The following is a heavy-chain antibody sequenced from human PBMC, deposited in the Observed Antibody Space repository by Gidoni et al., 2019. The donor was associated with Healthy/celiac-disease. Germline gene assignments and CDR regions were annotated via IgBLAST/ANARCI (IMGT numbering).Heavy chain of an antibody. V-gene: IGHV3-48*04. Sequence: EVQLVESGGGLVQPGGSLRLSCAASGFTFSSYSMNWVRQAPGKGLEWVSYISSSSSTIYYADSVKGRFTISRDNAKNSLYLQMNSLRAEVTAVYYCASLSFNWFDPWGQGTLVTVSS. J-gene: IGHJ5*02. CDR2: ISSSSSTI. CDR3: ASLSFNWFDP. CDR1: GFTFSSYS.